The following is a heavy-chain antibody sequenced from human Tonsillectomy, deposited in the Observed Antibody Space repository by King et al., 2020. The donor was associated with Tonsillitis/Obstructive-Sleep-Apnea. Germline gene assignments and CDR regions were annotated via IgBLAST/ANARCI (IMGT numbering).Heavy chain of an antibody. CDR3: ATLNCSTASCYGKVDY. J-gene: IGHJ4*02. CDR2: MNPDTGGA. Sequence: QLVQSGTEVKKPGASVKVSCKASGYTFNGYYMHWVRQAPGQGLEWLGRMNPDTGGATLAEKCQGRVTMTRDTSTSTAFMVLSRLNSDDTAVYYCATLNCSTASCYGKVDYWGQGTLVIVSS. V-gene: IGHV1-2*06. CDR1: GYTFNGYY. D-gene: IGHD2-2*01.